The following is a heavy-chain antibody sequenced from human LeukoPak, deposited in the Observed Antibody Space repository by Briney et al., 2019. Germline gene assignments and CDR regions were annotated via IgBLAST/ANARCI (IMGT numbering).Heavy chain of an antibody. CDR3: ARGRPHGNDY. D-gene: IGHD4-23*01. J-gene: IGHJ4*02. Sequence: GGSLRLSCAASGFTFSSYWMNWVRQAPGEGLVWVSRIASDGSSTTYADSVKGRFSISRDNAKNTLYLQMNSLRVEDTAVYYCARGRPHGNDYWGQGTLVTVSS. CDR2: IASDGSST. V-gene: IGHV3-74*01. CDR1: GFTFSSYW.